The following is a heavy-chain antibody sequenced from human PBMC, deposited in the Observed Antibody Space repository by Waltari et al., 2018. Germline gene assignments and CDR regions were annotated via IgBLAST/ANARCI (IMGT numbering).Heavy chain of an antibody. CDR3: ARVRGISETNGYHGGWCDT. J-gene: IGHJ5*02. V-gene: IGHV4-59*13. D-gene: IGHD2-8*01. Sequence: HPPRKGLEEIGYVYNSGSTNYNPSLRGRVSISVDTTKNQFSLERDSMTAATTAVYYCARVRGISETNGYHGGWCDTWGQGTLVTGST. CDR2: VYNSGST.